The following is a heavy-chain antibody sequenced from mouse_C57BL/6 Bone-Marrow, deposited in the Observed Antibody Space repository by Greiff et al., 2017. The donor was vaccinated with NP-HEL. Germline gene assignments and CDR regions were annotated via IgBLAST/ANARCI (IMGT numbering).Heavy chain of an antibody. CDR2: ISSGSSTI. CDR1: GFTFSDYG. Sequence: EVHLVESGGGLVKPGGSLKLSCAASGFTFSDYGMHWVRQAPEKGLEWVAYISSGSSTIYYADTVKGRFTISRDNAKNTLFLQMTSLRSEDTAMYYCARGRLRRGAWFAYWGQGTLVTVSA. V-gene: IGHV5-17*01. J-gene: IGHJ3*01. D-gene: IGHD2-2*01. CDR3: ARGRLRRGAWFAY.